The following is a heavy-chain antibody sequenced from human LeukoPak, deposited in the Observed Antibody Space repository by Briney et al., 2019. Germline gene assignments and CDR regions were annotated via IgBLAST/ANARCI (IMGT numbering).Heavy chain of an antibody. V-gene: IGHV3-23*01. J-gene: IGHJ4*02. D-gene: IGHD3-10*01. CDR3: AKDRSLWFGELQDY. Sequence: GGSLRLSCAASGFTFSSYAMSWVRQVPGKGLEWVSAISGSGGSTYYADSVKGRFTISRDNSKNTLYLQMNSLRVEDTAVYYCAKDRSLWFGELQDYWGQGTLVTVSS. CDR2: ISGSGGST. CDR1: GFTFSSYA.